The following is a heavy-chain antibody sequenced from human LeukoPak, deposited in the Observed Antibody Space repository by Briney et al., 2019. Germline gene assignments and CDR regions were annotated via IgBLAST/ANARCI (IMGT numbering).Heavy chain of an antibody. CDR3: ARAPITSVSFDY. CDR2: IYYSGST. CDR1: XGXXXSXXYY. Sequence: CTVXXGXXXSXXYYXGXIXXXXXXXXXWIGSIYYSGSTYYNPSLKSRVTISVDTSKNQFSLKLSSVTAADTAVYYCARAPITSVSFDYCGQGTLVTVSS. J-gene: IGHJ4*02. V-gene: IGHV4-39*07.